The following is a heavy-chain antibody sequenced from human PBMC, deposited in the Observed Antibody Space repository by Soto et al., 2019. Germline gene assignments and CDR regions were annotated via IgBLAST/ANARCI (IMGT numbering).Heavy chain of an antibody. CDR1: GFSLATRDIS. J-gene: IGHJ4*02. D-gene: IGHD5-18*01. V-gene: IGHV2-5*01. Sequence: QVILKESGPTLVEPTQSLTLTCTFFGFSLATRDISVAWIRQPPGKALEWLSLVYLNDNKRYSPFLRGRLTSSKDTSKNQVVLTMTNMDPAEAANYYFAHRQAAGSYFFDACGQGARVTVSS. CDR3: AHRQAAGSYFFDA. CDR2: VYLNDNK.